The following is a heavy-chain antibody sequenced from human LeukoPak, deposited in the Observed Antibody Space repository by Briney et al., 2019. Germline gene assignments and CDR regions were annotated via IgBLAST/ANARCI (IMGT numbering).Heavy chain of an antibody. D-gene: IGHD3-16*02. J-gene: IGHJ4*02. Sequence: SETLSLTCTVSGGSVSSGSYYWSWIRQPPGKGLEWIGYIYYSGSTNYNPSLKSRVTILVDTSKNQFSLKLSSVTAADTAVYYCARGLITFGGVIVIQGVYFDYWGQGTLVTVSS. CDR3: ARGLITFGGVIVIQGVYFDY. V-gene: IGHV4-61*01. CDR1: GGSVSSGSYY. CDR2: IYYSGST.